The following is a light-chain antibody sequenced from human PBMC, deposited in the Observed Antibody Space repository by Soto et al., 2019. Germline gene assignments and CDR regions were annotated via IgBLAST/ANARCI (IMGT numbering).Light chain of an antibody. CDR2: DVS. Sequence: QSVLTQPASVSGSPGQSISISCTGTSSDVGGFNYVSWYQQHPGKAPKLMIYDVSNRPSGVSNRFSGSKSGNTASLTISGLQAADEADYYCSSYTSSSTYVLFGGGTKLTVL. CDR1: SSDVGGFNY. V-gene: IGLV2-14*01. J-gene: IGLJ2*01. CDR3: SSYTSSSTYVL.